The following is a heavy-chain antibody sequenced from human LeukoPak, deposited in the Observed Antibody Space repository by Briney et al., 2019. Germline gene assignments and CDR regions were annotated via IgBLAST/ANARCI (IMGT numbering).Heavy chain of an antibody. CDR2: MNPNSGNT. J-gene: IGHJ3*02. Sequence: ASVKVSCKASGYTFTSYGISWVRQAPGQGLEWMGWMNPNSGNTGYAQKFQGRVTITRNTSISTAYMELSSLRSEDTAVYYCARFDYNDAFDIWGQGTMVTVSS. CDR3: ARFDYNDAFDI. D-gene: IGHD4-11*01. CDR1: GYTFTSYG. V-gene: IGHV1-8*03.